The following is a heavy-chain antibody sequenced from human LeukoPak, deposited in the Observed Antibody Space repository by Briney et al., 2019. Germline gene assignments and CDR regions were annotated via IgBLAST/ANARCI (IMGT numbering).Heavy chain of an antibody. CDR2: ISAYNGNT. J-gene: IGHJ4*02. CDR3: ARAYYDFWGGYIGVDY. D-gene: IGHD3-3*01. Sequence: ASVKVSCKASGYTFTSYGISWVRQAPGQGLEWMGWISAYNGNTNYAQKLQGRVTMTTDTSTSTAYMELRSLRSDDTAVYYCARAYYDFWGGYIGVDYWGQGTLVTVSS. V-gene: IGHV1-18*01. CDR1: GYTFTSYG.